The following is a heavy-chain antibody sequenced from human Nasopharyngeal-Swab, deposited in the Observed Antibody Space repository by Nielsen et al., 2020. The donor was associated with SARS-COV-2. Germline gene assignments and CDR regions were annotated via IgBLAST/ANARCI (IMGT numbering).Heavy chain of an antibody. J-gene: IGHJ3*02. CDR1: GYTFTNYY. CDR3: ARSSSSSFWYAFDI. CDR2: IIPIFGTA. V-gene: IGHV1-69*13. Sequence: SVKVSCKASGYTFTNYYMHWVRQAPGQGLEWMGGIIPIFGTANYAQKFQGRVTITADESTSTAYMELSSLRSEDTAVYYCARSSSSSFWYAFDIWGQGTMVTVSS. D-gene: IGHD6-6*01.